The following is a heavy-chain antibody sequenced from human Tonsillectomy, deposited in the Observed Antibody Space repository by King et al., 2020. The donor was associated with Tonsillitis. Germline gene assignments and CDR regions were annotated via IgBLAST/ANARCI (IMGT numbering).Heavy chain of an antibody. CDR1: GYSFTNYW. V-gene: IGHV5-10-1*03. CDR2: IDPSDSYP. D-gene: IGHD3-22*01. Sequence: VQLVQSGAEVKKPGESLRISCKGSGYSFTNYWISWVRQMPGKGLEWMGRIDPSDSYPNYSPSFQGHVGVSADKSISTAYLQWSSLEASDTAMYYCARHNYFDSSGYQGDAFDIWGQGTMVTVSS. J-gene: IGHJ3*02. CDR3: ARHNYFDSSGYQGDAFDI.